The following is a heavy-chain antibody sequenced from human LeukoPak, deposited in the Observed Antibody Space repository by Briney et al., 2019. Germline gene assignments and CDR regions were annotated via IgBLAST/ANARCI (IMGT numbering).Heavy chain of an antibody. Sequence: ASVKVSCKASGYXFTGYHIHWVRQAPGQGLEWMGWINPSGDATKYAQKFQGRVTMTRDTSISTAYMDLSSLRSDDTAVYYCARLSIAAETNYWGQGTLVTVSS. CDR2: INPSGDAT. CDR3: ARLSIAAETNY. V-gene: IGHV1-2*02. J-gene: IGHJ4*02. D-gene: IGHD6-13*01. CDR1: GYXFTGYH.